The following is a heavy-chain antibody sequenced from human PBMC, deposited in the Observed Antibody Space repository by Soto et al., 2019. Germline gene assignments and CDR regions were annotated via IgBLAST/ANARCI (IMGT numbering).Heavy chain of an antibody. CDR2: IKSKTDGGTT. CDR1: GFTFRNAW. Sequence: GGSLRLSRAASGFTFRNAWISWVRQAPGKGLEWVGRIKSKTDGGTTDYAAPVKGRFTISRDDSKNTLYLQMNSLKTEDTAVYYCTTGYGDYEYYFDYWGQGTLVTVSS. D-gene: IGHD4-17*01. CDR3: TTGYGDYEYYFDY. V-gene: IGHV3-15*01. J-gene: IGHJ4*02.